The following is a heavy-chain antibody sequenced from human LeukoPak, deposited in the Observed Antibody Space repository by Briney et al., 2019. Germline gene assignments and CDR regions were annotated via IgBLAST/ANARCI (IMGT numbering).Heavy chain of an antibody. J-gene: IGHJ3*01. CDR1: GFTFSSYA. D-gene: IGHD3-22*01. CDR3: AKRPRDSSGYYLGAFDG. V-gene: IGHV3-23*01. CDR2: IGASGADT. Sequence: GGSLRLSCTASGFTFSSYAMTWVRQAPGKGLDWVSAIGASGADTYYAASAKGRFTVSTDNSNNTLYLKMSSLRADDTAVYFCAKRPRDSSGYYLGAFDGWGQGTTVTVSS.